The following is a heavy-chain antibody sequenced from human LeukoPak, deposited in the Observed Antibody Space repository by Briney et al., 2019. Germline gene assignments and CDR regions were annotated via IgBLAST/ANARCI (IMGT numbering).Heavy chain of an antibody. CDR2: ISGSGGNT. J-gene: IGHJ6*02. CDR3: AKDQPSGYLYYYYGMDV. D-gene: IGHD3-3*01. V-gene: IGHV3-23*01. CDR1: GFTFSNYA. Sequence: GGSLRLSCAASGFTFSNYAMSWVRQTPGKGLEWVSGISGSGGNTYYADSVKGRFTISRDNSKNTLYLQMNSLRAEDTAVYYCAKDQPSGYLYYYYGMDVWGQGTTVTVSS.